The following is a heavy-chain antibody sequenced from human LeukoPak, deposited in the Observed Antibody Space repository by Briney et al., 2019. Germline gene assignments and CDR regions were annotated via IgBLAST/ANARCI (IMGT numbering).Heavy chain of an antibody. J-gene: IGHJ6*03. CDR1: GFTFSSYE. V-gene: IGHV3-48*03. CDR3: ARAGLEWLRFSPPYYYYMDV. Sequence: GGSLRLSCAASGFTFSSYEMNWVRQAPGKGLEWVSYISSSGSTIYYADSVKGRFTISRDNAKNSLYLQMNSLRAEDTAVYYCARAGLEWLRFSPPYYYYMDVWGKGTTVTVSS. CDR2: ISSSGSTI. D-gene: IGHD5-12*01.